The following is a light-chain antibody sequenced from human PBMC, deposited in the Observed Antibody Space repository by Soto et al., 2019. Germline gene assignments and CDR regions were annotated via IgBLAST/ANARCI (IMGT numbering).Light chain of an antibody. V-gene: IGKV3D-20*02. Sequence: EIVLTQSPGTLSLSPGERATLSSRASQSVSTSQLAWYQQKPGQAPRLLIFGASSRATGIPDRFRGSGSGTDFTLTISNLEPEDFAVYYCQQRSDWPWTFGQGTKVDIK. CDR2: GAS. J-gene: IGKJ1*01. CDR1: QSVSTSQ. CDR3: QQRSDWPWT.